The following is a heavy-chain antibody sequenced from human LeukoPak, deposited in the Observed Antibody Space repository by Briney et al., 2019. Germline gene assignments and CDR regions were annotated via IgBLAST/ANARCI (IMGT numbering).Heavy chain of an antibody. D-gene: IGHD6-13*01. CDR1: GGSFSAYY. CDR2: INHSGSS. J-gene: IGHJ6*03. Sequence: PSETLSLTCAVYGGSFSAYYWSWIRQPPGKGLEWIGEINHSGSSNYNPSLKSRVTISVDTSKNQFSLNLSSVTAADTAVYYCARRGIAAAGTCYYYYMDVWGKGTTVTISS. CDR3: ARRGIAAAGTCYYYYMDV. V-gene: IGHV4-34*01.